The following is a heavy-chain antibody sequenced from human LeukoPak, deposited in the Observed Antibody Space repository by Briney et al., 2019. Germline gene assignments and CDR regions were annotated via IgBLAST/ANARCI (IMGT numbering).Heavy chain of an antibody. Sequence: GGSLRLSCAASGFTFSSYGMHWVRQAPGKGLEWVAVIWYDGSNKYYADSVKGRFTISRDNSKNTLYLQMNSLRAEDTAVYYCARFGYSSSWYSFDYWGQGTLVTVSS. CDR1: GFTFSSYG. D-gene: IGHD6-13*01. J-gene: IGHJ4*02. CDR3: ARFGYSSSWYSFDY. V-gene: IGHV3-33*01. CDR2: IWYDGSNK.